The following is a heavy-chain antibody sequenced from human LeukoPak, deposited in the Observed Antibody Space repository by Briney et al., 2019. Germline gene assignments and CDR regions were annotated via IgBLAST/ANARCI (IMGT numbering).Heavy chain of an antibody. CDR2: IHPRDSGT. Sequence: GESLKISCKVSGYSFVTYWIGWVRQMPGRGPEWMGIIHPRDSGTRYRPPFQGQVTISVDRSISTTYLQWSGLKASDTAMYYCARHLTMITVPRDAFDIWGQGTMVTVPS. J-gene: IGHJ3*02. CDR1: GYSFVTYW. CDR3: ARHLTMITVPRDAFDI. V-gene: IGHV5-51*01. D-gene: IGHD3-16*01.